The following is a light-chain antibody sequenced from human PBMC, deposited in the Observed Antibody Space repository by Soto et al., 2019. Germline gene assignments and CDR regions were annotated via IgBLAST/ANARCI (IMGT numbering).Light chain of an antibody. V-gene: IGKV3-11*01. CDR1: QSVSSY. J-gene: IGKJ1*01. CDR2: DAS. Sequence: EIVLTRSPATLSLSPGERATLSCRASQSVSSYLAWYQQKPGQAPRLLIYDASNRATGIPARFSGSGSGTDFTLTISSLEPEDCAVYYCQQRSNWPPTWTFGQGTKVEIK. CDR3: QQRSNWPPTWT.